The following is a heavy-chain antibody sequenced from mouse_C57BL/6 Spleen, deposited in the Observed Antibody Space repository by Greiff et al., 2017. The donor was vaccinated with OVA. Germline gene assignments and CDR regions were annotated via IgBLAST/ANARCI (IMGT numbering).Heavy chain of an antibody. CDR3: VRQETAQAPTPYYYAMDY. V-gene: IGHV10-1*01. Sequence: DVKLVESGGGLVQPKGSLKLSCAASGFSFNTYAMNWVRQAPGKGLEWVARIRSKSNNYATYYADSVKDRFTISRDDSESMLYLQMNNLKTEDTAMYYCVRQETAQAPTPYYYAMDYWGQGTSVTVSS. CDR2: IRSKSNNYAT. D-gene: IGHD3-2*02. CDR1: GFSFNTYA. J-gene: IGHJ4*01.